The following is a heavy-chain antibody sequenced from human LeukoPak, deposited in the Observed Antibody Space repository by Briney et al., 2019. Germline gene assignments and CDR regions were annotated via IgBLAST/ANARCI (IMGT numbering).Heavy chain of an antibody. J-gene: IGHJ5*02. Sequence: SGGSLRLSCAASGFTVSSNYMSWVRQAPGKGLEWVSVIYSGGSTYYADSVKGRFTISRDNFKNTLYLQMNSLRAEDTAVYYCARSQPGVFDPWGQGTLVTVSS. CDR3: ARSQPGVFDP. CDR2: IYSGGST. V-gene: IGHV3-66*02. CDR1: GFTVSSNY. D-gene: IGHD1-14*01.